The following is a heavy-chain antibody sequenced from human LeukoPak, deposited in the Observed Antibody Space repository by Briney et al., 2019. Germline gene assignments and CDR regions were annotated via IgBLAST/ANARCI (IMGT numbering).Heavy chain of an antibody. CDR3: ARAGHVSGTEVAIYYFYYGLDV. V-gene: IGHV3-23*01. J-gene: IGHJ6*02. CDR2: IASNGGNT. CDR1: GFTFSGYS. Sequence: QAGGPLRLSCAASGFTFSGYSMTWVRQAPGKGLEWVSLIASNGGNTYYADSVKGRFTISRDNSKNTLYLQMNSLRAEDTAVYHCARAGHVSGTEVAIYYFYYGLDVWGRGTTVTVSS. D-gene: IGHD1-7*01.